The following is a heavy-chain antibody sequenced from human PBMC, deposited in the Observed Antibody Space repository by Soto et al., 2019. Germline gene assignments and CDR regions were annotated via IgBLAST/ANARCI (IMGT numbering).Heavy chain of an antibody. J-gene: IGHJ1*01. CDR3: ARARDYGDFYSEY. Sequence: SEKVAWKASGYTFTKFGINWVRQAPGLGLEWVGWISPYNGNTQTVEKLQGRVTMTTDTSTSTAYTELRSLRSDDTAVYYCARARDYGDFYSEY. CDR1: GYTFTKFG. CDR2: ISPYNGNT. D-gene: IGHD4-17*01. V-gene: IGHV1-18*01.